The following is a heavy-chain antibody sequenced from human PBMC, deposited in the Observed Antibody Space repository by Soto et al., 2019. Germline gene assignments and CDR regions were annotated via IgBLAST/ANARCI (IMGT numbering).Heavy chain of an antibody. CDR2: IVVGSGNT. CDR1: GFTFTTSA. J-gene: IGHJ4*02. V-gene: IGHV1-58*01. CDR3: ARAQRRYTHLEY. D-gene: IGHD3-16*02. Sequence: SVKVSCKASGFTFTTSAVQWVRQARGQRLEWIGWIVVGSGNTNYAQKFQERVTITTDMSTSTAYMDLNSVTPADTAVYYCARAQRRYTHLEYWGQGTLVTVSS.